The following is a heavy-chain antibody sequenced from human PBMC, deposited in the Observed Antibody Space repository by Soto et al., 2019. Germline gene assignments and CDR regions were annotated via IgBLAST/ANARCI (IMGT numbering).Heavy chain of an antibody. J-gene: IGHJ3*02. CDR1: GASISSGGYC. Sequence: SETLSLTWDVSGASISSGGYCWSWIRQPPGRGLEWVLYSGHSWSTYYNPSPDSRVTISIDRSKNQFSLKLSSVTAADTAVYYCARRYSYGHRDAFDIWGQGTMVTVSS. D-gene: IGHD5-18*01. V-gene: IGHV4-30-2*01. CDR2: SGHSWST. CDR3: ARRYSYGHRDAFDI.